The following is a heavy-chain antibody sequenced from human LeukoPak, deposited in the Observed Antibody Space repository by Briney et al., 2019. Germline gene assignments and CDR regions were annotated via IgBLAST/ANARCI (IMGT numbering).Heavy chain of an antibody. CDR1: GYTFTIYG. Sequence: ASVKVSCKASGYTFTIYGISWVRQAPGQGPEWMGWISGYNGNTNYAQKFQDRVTLTTDTSTTTAYMELRSLRSDDTAVYYCARGRYQGSWYDAGYWGQGTLVTVSS. D-gene: IGHD6-13*01. CDR2: ISGYNGNT. V-gene: IGHV1-18*01. CDR3: ARGRYQGSWYDAGY. J-gene: IGHJ4*02.